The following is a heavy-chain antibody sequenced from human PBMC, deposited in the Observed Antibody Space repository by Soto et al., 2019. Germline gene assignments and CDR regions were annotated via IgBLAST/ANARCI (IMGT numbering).Heavy chain of an antibody. CDR1: GFTFSRYA. CDR3: ARSRSGAVADSFDF. CDR2: ISRDGTNK. D-gene: IGHD3-10*01. J-gene: IGHJ4*02. Sequence: AGGSLRLSCAASGFTFSRYAIHWVRQAPGKGLEWVAVISRDGTNKYYVDSVKGRFTISRDNSRNTLYLQMSSLRHEDAAVYYCARSRSGAVADSFDFWGQGTLVTVSS. V-gene: IGHV3-30*04.